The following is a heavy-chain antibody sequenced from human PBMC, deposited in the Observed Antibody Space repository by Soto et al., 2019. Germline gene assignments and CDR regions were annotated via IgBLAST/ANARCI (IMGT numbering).Heavy chain of an antibody. J-gene: IGHJ4*02. D-gene: IGHD1-7*01. CDR3: ARWGYNWNSIYFDY. Sequence: GGSLRLSCAASGFTFSSYSMNWVRQAPGKGLEWVSSISSSSSYIYYADSVKGRFTISRDNAKNSLYLQMNSLRAEDTAVYYCARWGYNWNSIYFDYWGQGTLVTVSS. CDR2: ISSSSSYI. CDR1: GFTFSSYS. V-gene: IGHV3-21*01.